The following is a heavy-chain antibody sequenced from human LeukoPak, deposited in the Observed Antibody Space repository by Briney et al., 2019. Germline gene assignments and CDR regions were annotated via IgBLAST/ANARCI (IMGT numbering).Heavy chain of an antibody. V-gene: IGHV1-2*02. J-gene: IGHJ4*02. D-gene: IGHD4-17*01. Sequence: GASVKVSCKASGYTFTGYYMHWVRQAPGQGLEWMGWINPNSGGTNYAQKFQGRVTMTRDTSISTAYMELSRLRSDDTAVYYCASTPPPDYGGYQLDYWGQGTLVTVSS. CDR1: GYTFTGYY. CDR3: ASTPPPDYGGYQLDY. CDR2: INPNSGGT.